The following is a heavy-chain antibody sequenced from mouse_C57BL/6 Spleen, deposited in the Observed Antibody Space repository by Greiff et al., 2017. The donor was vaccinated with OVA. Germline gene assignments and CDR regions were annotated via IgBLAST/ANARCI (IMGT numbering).Heavy chain of an antibody. CDR3: TTGLLRD. D-gene: IGHD1-1*01. CDR2: IDPENGDT. J-gene: IGHJ2*01. CDR1: GFNIKDDY. Sequence: VHVKQSGAELVRPGASVKLSCTASGFNIKDDYMHWVKQRPEQGLEWIGWIDPENGDTEYASKFQGKATITADTASNTAYLQRSSLTSEDTAVYYCTTGLLRDWGQGTTLTVSS. V-gene: IGHV14-4*01.